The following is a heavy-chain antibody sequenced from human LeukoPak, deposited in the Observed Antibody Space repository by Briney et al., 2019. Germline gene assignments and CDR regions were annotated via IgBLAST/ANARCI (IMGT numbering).Heavy chain of an antibody. Sequence: GGSLRLSCAASGFTFSDYYMSYIRQAPGKGLEWVSYISSGSSTIYYADSVKGRFTISRDNAKNTLYLQMNSLRAEDTAVYYCARDSSSYYYYYYMDVWGKGATVTVSS. CDR1: GFTFSDYY. CDR3: ARDSSSYYYYYYMDV. J-gene: IGHJ6*03. V-gene: IGHV3-11*04. D-gene: IGHD6-6*01. CDR2: ISSGSSTI.